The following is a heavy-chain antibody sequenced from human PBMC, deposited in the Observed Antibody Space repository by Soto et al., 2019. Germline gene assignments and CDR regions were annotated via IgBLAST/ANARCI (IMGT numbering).Heavy chain of an antibody. Sequence: GGSLRLSCAASGFTFSDYYMSWIRQAPGKGLEWVSYISSSSSYTNYADSVKGRFTISRDNAKNSLYLQTNSLRAEDTAVYYCARVGYYDSSGYPPFDYWGQGTLVTVSS. CDR3: ARVGYYDSSGYPPFDY. CDR1: GFTFSDYY. V-gene: IGHV3-11*06. J-gene: IGHJ4*02. CDR2: ISSSSSYT. D-gene: IGHD3-22*01.